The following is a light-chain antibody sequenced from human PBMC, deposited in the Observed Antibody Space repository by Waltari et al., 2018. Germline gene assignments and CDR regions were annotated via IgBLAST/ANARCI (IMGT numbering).Light chain of an antibody. Sequence: EIVMTQPPSTLSVSPGERATLSCRASQSVSSNLAWYQQKPGQAPWLLIYGSSTRATGIPARFSGSGSGTEFTLTISGMQSEDFAVYYCQQYNNWPYTFGLGAKLEIK. V-gene: IGKV3-15*01. CDR3: QQYNNWPYT. J-gene: IGKJ2*01. CDR1: QSVSSN. CDR2: GSS.